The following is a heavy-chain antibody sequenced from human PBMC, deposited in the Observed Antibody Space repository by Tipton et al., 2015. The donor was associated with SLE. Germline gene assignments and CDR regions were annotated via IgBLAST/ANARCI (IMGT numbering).Heavy chain of an antibody. CDR3: ARGQQLVIYFDY. J-gene: IGHJ4*02. D-gene: IGHD6-13*01. Sequence: TLSLTCAVYGGSFSGYYWSWIRQPPGKGLEWIGEINHSGSTNYNPSLKSRVTISVDTSKNQFSLKLSSVTAADTAVYYCARGQQLVIYFDYWGQGTLVTVSS. CDR2: INHSGST. V-gene: IGHV4-34*01. CDR1: GGSFSGYY.